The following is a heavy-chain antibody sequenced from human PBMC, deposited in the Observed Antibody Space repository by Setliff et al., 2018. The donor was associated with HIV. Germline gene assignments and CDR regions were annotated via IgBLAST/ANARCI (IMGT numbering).Heavy chain of an antibody. CDR1: GFTFSTYV. J-gene: IGHJ4*02. Sequence: KPGGSLRLSCAASGFTFSTYVLSWVRQAPGKGLEWVSSISNSGSFIYYADSVKGRFTISRDNAKNSLSLQISSLRAEDTAVYYCAIHFDTSGHYSPIDSWGQGTLVTVSS. CDR3: AIHFDTSGHYSPIDS. D-gene: IGHD3-22*01. V-gene: IGHV3-21*01. CDR2: ISNSGSFI.